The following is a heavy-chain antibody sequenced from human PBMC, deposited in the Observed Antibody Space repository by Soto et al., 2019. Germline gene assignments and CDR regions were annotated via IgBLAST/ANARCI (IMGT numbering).Heavy chain of an antibody. V-gene: IGHV3-74*01. CDR1: GVTFSTYW. CDR2: INGDGSST. CDR3: ARKTVTADY. D-gene: IGHD4-17*01. Sequence: PGGSLRLSCAASGVTFSTYWMHWVRQAPGKGLVWVSRINGDGSSTAYADSVKGRFTISRDNAKKTLYLQMNSLRAEDTAVYYCARKTVTADYWGQGTLVTVSS. J-gene: IGHJ4*02.